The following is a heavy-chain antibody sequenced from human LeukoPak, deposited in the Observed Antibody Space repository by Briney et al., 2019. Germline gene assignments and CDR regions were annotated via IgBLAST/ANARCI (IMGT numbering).Heavy chain of an antibody. Sequence: SQTLSLTCGISGDSVSSNSAAWNWIRQSPSRGLEWLGRTYYRSKWIIEYAVSVKGRIIINSDTAKNQVSLQLDSVTPEDAAVYFCARGQNYAFDYWGQGTLVTVSS. J-gene: IGHJ4*02. CDR1: GDSVSSNSAA. V-gene: IGHV6-1*01. CDR2: TYYRSKWII. CDR3: ARGQNYAFDY. D-gene: IGHD3-16*01.